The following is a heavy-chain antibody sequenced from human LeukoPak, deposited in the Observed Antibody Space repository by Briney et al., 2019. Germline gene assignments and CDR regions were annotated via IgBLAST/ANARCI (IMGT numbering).Heavy chain of an antibody. CDR3: TTGIMITFGGVIVDDY. J-gene: IGHJ4*02. Sequence: GGSLRLSCAASGFTFSNAWMNWVRQAPGKGLEWVDRIKSKTDGGTTDYAAPVKGRFTISRDDSKNTLYLQMNSPKTEDTAVYYCTTGIMITFGGVIVDDYWGQGTLVTVSS. CDR1: GFTFSNAW. CDR2: IKSKTDGGTT. D-gene: IGHD3-16*02. V-gene: IGHV3-15*01.